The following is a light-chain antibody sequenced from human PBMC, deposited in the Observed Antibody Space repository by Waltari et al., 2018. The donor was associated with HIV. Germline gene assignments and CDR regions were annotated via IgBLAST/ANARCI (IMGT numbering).Light chain of an antibody. Sequence: QLVLTQSPSASASLGASVRITCPLPSSHRKYVIDWHPQRPEKGPRFLMRLKSDGSDIRGDGIPDRFSVSSSGAERYLTISSLQSEDEADYYCQTWDTGIQVFGGGTKLTVL. CDR2: LKSDGSD. J-gene: IGLJ3*02. CDR1: SSHRKYV. CDR3: QTWDTGIQV. V-gene: IGLV4-69*01.